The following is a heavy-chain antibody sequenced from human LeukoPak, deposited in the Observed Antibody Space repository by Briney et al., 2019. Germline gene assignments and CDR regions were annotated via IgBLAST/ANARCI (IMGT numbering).Heavy chain of an antibody. Sequence: GRSLRLSCAASGFTFSTYWMTWVRQAPGKGLEWVANRKQDRSAKYYVGILRCRFSISRPTVKHSLFLQMNSLSAEDTAVYYCARCPYDSTGYYSVPSHLDYWGQGTLVTVSS. D-gene: IGHD3-22*01. V-gene: IGHV3-7*01. CDR3: ARCPYDSTGYYSVPSHLDY. CDR1: GFTFSTYW. CDR2: RKQDRSAK. J-gene: IGHJ4*02.